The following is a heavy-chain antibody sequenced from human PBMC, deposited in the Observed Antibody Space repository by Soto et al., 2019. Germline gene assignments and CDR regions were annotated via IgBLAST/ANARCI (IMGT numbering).Heavy chain of an antibody. J-gene: IGHJ6*02. Sequence: ASVRVSCKASGYTFTSYYMHWVRQAPGQGLEWMGIINPIGGSTSYAQKFQGRATMTRDTSTSTVYMELSSLRSEDTAVYYCARVVNTAMVLNYYYYYGMDVWGQGTTVTVSS. V-gene: IGHV1-46*01. CDR1: GYTFTSYY. D-gene: IGHD5-18*01. CDR2: INPIGGST. CDR3: ARVVNTAMVLNYYYYYGMDV.